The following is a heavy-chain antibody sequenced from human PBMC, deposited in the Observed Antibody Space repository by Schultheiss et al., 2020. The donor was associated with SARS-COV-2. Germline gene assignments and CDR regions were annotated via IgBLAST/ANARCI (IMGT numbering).Heavy chain of an antibody. D-gene: IGHD3-16*01. CDR1: GFTFSTYA. J-gene: IGHJ6*02. CDR2: IWYDVSNK. Sequence: GGSLRLSCAASGFTFSTYAMHWVRQAPGKGLEWVAVIWYDVSNKYYADPVKGRFTISRDNSKNTLYLQMHSLRVEDTAVYYCARGRSNARGMDVWGQGTTVTVSS. CDR3: ARGRSNARGMDV. V-gene: IGHV3-33*01.